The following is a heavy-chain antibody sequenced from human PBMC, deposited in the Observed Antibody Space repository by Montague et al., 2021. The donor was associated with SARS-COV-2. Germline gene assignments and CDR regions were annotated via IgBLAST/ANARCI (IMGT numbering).Heavy chain of an antibody. Sequence: SLRLSCAASGFNFRNYAMSWVRQAPGKGLEWVAGLNGRGQRTYYADSVKGRFIISRDNSKNTLYLQMDSLRPEDTAVYYCAREGYRSGSFYIDYWGQGTLVTVSS. D-gene: IGHD1-26*01. CDR1: GFNFRNYA. CDR2: LNGRGQRT. J-gene: IGHJ4*01. CDR3: AREGYRSGSFYIDY. V-gene: IGHV3-23*01.